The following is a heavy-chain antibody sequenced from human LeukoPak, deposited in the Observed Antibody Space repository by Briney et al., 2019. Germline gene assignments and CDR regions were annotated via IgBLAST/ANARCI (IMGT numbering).Heavy chain of an antibody. V-gene: IGHV1-2*06. Sequence: ASVKVSCKASGYTFTKYYMFWVRQAPGQGLEWMGRINPSSGGTDYAQKFQGRVTMSRDTSISTAYMELSRLRSDDTAMYYCAREYYDSSGYMGYWGQGTLVTVAS. CDR2: INPSSGGT. J-gene: IGHJ4*02. CDR1: GYTFTKYY. D-gene: IGHD3-22*01. CDR3: AREYYDSSGYMGY.